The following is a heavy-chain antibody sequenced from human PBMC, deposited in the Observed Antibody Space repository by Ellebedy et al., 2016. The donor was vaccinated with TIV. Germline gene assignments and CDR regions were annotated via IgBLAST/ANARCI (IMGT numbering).Heavy chain of an antibody. CDR3: ARVRSGSYYDY. J-gene: IGHJ4*02. CDR1: GYTFTNYA. Sequence: ASVKVSCKASGYTFTNYAISWVRQAPGQGLEWMGWISAYNGNTNYAQKLQGRVTMTTDTSTSTAYMELGSLRSEGTAVYYCARVRSGSYYDYWGQGTLVTVSS. CDR2: ISAYNGNT. D-gene: IGHD1-26*01. V-gene: IGHV1-18*01.